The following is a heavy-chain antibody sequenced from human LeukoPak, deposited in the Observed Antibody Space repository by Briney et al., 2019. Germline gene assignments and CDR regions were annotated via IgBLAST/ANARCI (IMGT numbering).Heavy chain of an antibody. J-gene: IGHJ4*02. V-gene: IGHV1-24*01. CDR3: ARGVSSDDYVWGSYNY. CDR2: FDPEDGET. CDR1: GYTLTELS. D-gene: IGHD3-16*01. Sequence: ASVKVSCKVSGYTLTELSMHWVRQAPGKGLEWMGGFDPEDGETIYAQKFQGRVTMTRNTSISTAYMELSSLRSEDTAVYYCARGVSSDDYVWGSYNYWGQGTLVTVSS.